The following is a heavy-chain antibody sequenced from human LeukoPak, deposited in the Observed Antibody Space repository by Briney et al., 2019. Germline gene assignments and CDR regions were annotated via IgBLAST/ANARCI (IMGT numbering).Heavy chain of an antibody. D-gene: IGHD1-26*01. CDR2: SCHSGST. Sequence: PSETLSLTCAVSGYSISSGYYWGWIRQPPGRGLEWIGSSCHSGSTYYNPSLKSRFTISVDTSKNQFSLKLSSVTAADTAVYYCARPYSGSYGAFDIWGQGTMVTVSS. CDR3: ARPYSGSYGAFDI. V-gene: IGHV4-38-2*01. CDR1: GYSISSGYY. J-gene: IGHJ3*02.